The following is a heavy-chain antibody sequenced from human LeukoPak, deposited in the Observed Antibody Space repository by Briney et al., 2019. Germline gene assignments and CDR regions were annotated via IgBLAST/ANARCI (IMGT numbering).Heavy chain of an antibody. CDR2: IYYSGST. D-gene: IGHD6-13*01. CDR1: GGSISSSSYY. J-gene: IGHJ5*02. V-gene: IGHV4-39*07. CDR3: ARGDRVEYIAAVHWFDP. Sequence: TSSETLSLTCTVSGGSISSSSYYWGWIRQPPGKGLEWIGSIYYSGSTYYNPSLKSRVTISVDTSKNQFSLKLSSVTAADTAVYYCARGDRVEYIAAVHWFDPWGQGTLVTVSS.